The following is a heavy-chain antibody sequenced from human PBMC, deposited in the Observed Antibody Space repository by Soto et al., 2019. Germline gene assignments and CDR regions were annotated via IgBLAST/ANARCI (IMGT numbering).Heavy chain of an antibody. V-gene: IGHV3-53*01. D-gene: IGHD3-9*01. CDR1: GFSISSNY. Sequence: EVQLVESGGCLIQPGGSLRLSCAASGFSISSNYMTCVRQAPGQGLEWISVIYKDGNSYYADPVKGRFTISRDNSKNIRYLQMNSLRAEDTAVYYCARELETSCYILKYWGQGTLVTVSS. CDR3: ARELETSCYILKY. J-gene: IGHJ4*02. CDR2: IYKDGNS.